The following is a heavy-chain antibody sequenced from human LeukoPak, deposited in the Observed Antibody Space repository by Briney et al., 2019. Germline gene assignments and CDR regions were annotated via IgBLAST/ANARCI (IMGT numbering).Heavy chain of an antibody. CDR2: IYHSGST. J-gene: IGHJ4*02. CDR3: AREHLTSCYDY. CDR1: GGSISSSSYY. Sequence: PSETLSLTCTVSGGSISSSSYYWGWIRQPPGKGLEWIGEIYHSGSTNYNPSLKSRVTISVDKSKNQFSLKLSSVTAADTAVYYCAREHLTSCYDYWGQGTLVTVSS. D-gene: IGHD2-2*01. V-gene: IGHV4-39*07.